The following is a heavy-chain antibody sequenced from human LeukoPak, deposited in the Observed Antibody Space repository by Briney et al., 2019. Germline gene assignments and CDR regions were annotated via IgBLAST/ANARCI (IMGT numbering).Heavy chain of an antibody. CDR1: GGSISSSSYY. CDR2: IYYSGST. D-gene: IGHD2-2*01. CDR3: ARLTDCSSTSCYYYYYGMDV. J-gene: IGHJ6*02. Sequence: SETLSLTCTVSGGSISSSSYYWGWIRQPPGKGLEWIGSIYYSGSTYYNPSLKSRVTISVDTSKNQFSLKLSSVTAADTAVYYCARLTDCSSTSCYYYYYGMDVWGQGTTATVSS. V-gene: IGHV4-39*01.